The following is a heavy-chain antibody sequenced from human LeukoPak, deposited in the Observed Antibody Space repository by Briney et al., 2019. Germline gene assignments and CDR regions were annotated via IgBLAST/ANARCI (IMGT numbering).Heavy chain of an antibody. CDR2: ISSSSTI. V-gene: IGHV3-48*01. J-gene: IGHJ1*01. D-gene: IGHD3-22*01. CDR1: GFTFSSYS. CDR3: ARVPLDYYDSSGYYSPH. Sequence: GGSLRLSCAASGFTFSSYSMNWVRQTPGKGLEWVSYISSSSTIYYADSVKGRFTISRDNAKNSLYLQMNSLRAEDTAVYYCARVPLDYYDSSGYYSPHWGQGTLVTVSS.